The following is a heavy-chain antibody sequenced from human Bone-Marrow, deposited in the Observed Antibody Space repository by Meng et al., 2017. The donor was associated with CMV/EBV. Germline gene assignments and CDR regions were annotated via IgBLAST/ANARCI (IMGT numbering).Heavy chain of an antibody. CDR2: IYYSGST. D-gene: IGHD3-3*01. CDR3: ARGVEWLSPMAV. CDR1: GGSISSSSYY. J-gene: IGHJ6*02. V-gene: IGHV4-39*01. Sequence: SETLSLTCTVSGGSISSSSYYWGWIRQPPGKGLEWIGSIYYSGSTYYNPSLKSRVTISVDTSKNQFSLKLSSVTAADTAVYYCARGVEWLSPMAVWGQGPTVTVSS.